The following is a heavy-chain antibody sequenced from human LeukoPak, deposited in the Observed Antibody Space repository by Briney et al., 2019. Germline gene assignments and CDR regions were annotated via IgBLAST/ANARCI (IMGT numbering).Heavy chain of an antibody. V-gene: IGHV4-39*01. D-gene: IGHD3-10*01. CDR2: IHYSGTT. J-gene: IGHJ4*02. CDR1: GGSISDNDYS. CDR3: ARRYYFVSGSYYPFDF. Sequence: SETLSLTCNVSGGSISDNDYSWDWIRQPPGKGMEWMGCIHYSGTTYSNPSLKSRISISVDTSKSQFSLKLRSVTAADTAVYYCARRYYFVSGSYYPFDFWGQGTLVTVSS.